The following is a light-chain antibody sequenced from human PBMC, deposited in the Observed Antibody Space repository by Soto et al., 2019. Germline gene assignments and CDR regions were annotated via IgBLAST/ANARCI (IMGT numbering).Light chain of an antibody. J-gene: IGLJ1*01. CDR1: SSVVSGYNY. Sequence: SVLTQPDSVSGSPGQSMTISCTGTSSVVSGYNYCAWYKQHPGKPRKLRIYEVSNQPSGVSNRFSCSKSCNTASLTISGLQAEDESDYYYRSYTSSSTGGFGSGTNATV. V-gene: IGLV2-14*01. CDR2: EVS. CDR3: RSYTSSSTGG.